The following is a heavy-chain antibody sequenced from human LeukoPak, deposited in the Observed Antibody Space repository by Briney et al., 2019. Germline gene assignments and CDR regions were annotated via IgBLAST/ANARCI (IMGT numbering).Heavy chain of an antibody. CDR2: ISGSGGST. J-gene: IGHJ4*02. D-gene: IGHD3-16*01. V-gene: IGHV3-23*01. CDR3: AKEVGGSYVMAFDY. Sequence: EGSLRLSCAASGFTFSSYAMSWVRQAPGKGLEWVSAISGSGGSTYYADSVKGRFTISRDNSKNTLYLQMNSLRAEDTAVHYCAKEVGGSYVMAFDYWGQGTLVTVSS. CDR1: GFTFSSYA.